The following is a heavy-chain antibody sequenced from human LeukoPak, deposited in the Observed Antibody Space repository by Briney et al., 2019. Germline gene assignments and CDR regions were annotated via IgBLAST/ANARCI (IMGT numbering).Heavy chain of an antibody. V-gene: IGHV3-21*01. J-gene: IGHJ4*02. Sequence: PGGSLRLSCAASGFTFSSYSMNWVRQAPGKGLEWVSSISSSSSYIYYADSVKGRFTISRDNAKNSLYLQMNSLRAEDTAVYYCAKPKRGYSGYGYFDYWGQGTLVTVSS. CDR1: GFTFSSYS. CDR3: AKPKRGYSGYGYFDY. CDR2: ISSSSSYI. D-gene: IGHD5-12*01.